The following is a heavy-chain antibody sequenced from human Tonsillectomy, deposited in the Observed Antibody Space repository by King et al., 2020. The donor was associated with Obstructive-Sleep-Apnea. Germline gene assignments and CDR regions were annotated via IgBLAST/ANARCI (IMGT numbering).Heavy chain of an antibody. CDR3: ASERGGTVVTPTYDY. Sequence: VQLQESGPGLVKPSETLSLTCTVSGYSISYGDSWGWIRQPPGKGLEWIGSISHSGNTDYIPSLKSRDSTSGDTSKNQFSLMLSSVTAADTAVYYCASERGGTVVTPTYDYWGQGTLVTVSS. D-gene: IGHD4-23*01. V-gene: IGHV4-38-2*02. J-gene: IGHJ4*02. CDR1: GYSISYGDS. CDR2: ISHSGNT.